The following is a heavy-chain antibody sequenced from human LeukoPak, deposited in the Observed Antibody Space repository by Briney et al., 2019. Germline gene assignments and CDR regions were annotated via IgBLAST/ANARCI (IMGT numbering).Heavy chain of an antibody. V-gene: IGHV1-69*11. CDR2: IIPNLGTS. D-gene: IGHD2-2*02. CDR3: TRSIVVIPATIPYYFDY. CDR1: GGTFNTYV. Sequence: ASVKVSCKGSGGTFNTYVISWVRQAPGQGPEWMGSIIPNLGTSNYAQKFQGRVTVTADESTSTAYMELSSLRSEDTAIYYCTRSIVVIPATIPYYFDYWGQGTLVTVSS. J-gene: IGHJ4*02.